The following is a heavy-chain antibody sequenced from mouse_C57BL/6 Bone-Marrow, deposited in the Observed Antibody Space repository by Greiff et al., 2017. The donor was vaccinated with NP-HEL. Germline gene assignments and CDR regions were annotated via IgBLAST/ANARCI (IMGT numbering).Heavy chain of an antibody. D-gene: IGHD1-1*02. CDR3: ASGGYYVGY. CDR2: IDPSDSYT. CDR1: GYTFTSYW. Sequence: QVQLQQPGAELVMPGASVKLSCKASGYTFTSYWMHWVKQRPGQGLEWIGEIDPSDSYTNYNQKFKGKSTLTVDKSSSTAYMQLSSLTSEDSAVYYCASGGYYVGYWGQGTTLTVSS. V-gene: IGHV1-69*01. J-gene: IGHJ2*01.